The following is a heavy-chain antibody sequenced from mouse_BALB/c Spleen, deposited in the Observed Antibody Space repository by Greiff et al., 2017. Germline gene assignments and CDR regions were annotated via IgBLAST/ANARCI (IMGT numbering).Heavy chain of an antibody. V-gene: IGHV5-12-2*01. CDR3: ARHSSGYGAMDD. D-gene: IGHD3-1*01. CDR1: GFTFSSYT. J-gene: IGHJ4*01. Sequence: EVKLVESGGGLVQPGGSLKLSCAASGFTFSSYTMSWVRQTPEKRLAWVAYISNGGGSTYYPDTVKGRFTISRDNAKNTLYLQMSSLKSEDTAMYYCARHSSGYGAMDDWGQGNSGNVDS. CDR2: ISNGGGST.